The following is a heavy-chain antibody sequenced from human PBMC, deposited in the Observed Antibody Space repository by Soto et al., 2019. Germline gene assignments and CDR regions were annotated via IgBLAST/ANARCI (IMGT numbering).Heavy chain of an antibody. CDR2: ISAYNGNT. J-gene: IGHJ5*01. CDR3: AGTATVTRTSWFDA. D-gene: IGHD4-4*01. V-gene: IGHV1-18*01. CDR1: ADTFTSYG. Sequence: ASVLVSCNASADTFTSYGISWVRQAPGQGLEWMGWISAYNGNTNYAQKLQGRVTMTTDTSTSTAYMELRSLRSDDWAVYYCAGTATVTRTSWFDAWGQGTLVTVSS.